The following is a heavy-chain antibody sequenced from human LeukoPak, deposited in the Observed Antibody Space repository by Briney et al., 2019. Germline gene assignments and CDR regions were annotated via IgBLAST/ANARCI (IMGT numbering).Heavy chain of an antibody. CDR2: IYYSGST. CDR1: GGSISSYY. Sequence: SETLSLTCTVSGGSISSYYWSWIRQPPGKGLEWIGYIYYSGSTNYNPSLKSRVTISVDTSKNQFSLKLSSVTAADTAVYYCARFYTPYLGLHAFDIWGQGTMVTVSS. J-gene: IGHJ3*02. CDR3: ARFYTPYLGLHAFDI. V-gene: IGHV4-59*08. D-gene: IGHD3/OR15-3a*01.